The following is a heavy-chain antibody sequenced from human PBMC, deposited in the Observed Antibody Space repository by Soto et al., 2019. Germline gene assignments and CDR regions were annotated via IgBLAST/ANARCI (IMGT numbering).Heavy chain of an antibody. V-gene: IGHV3-33*01. D-gene: IGHD3-10*01. CDR3: ARDPSGLGGNWFDP. CDR2: IWYDGSNK. CDR1: GFTFSSYG. J-gene: IGHJ5*02. Sequence: GGSLRLSCAASGFTFSSYGMHWVRQAPGKGLEWVAVIWYDGSNKYYADSVKGRFTISRDNSKNTLYLQMNSLRAEDTAVYYCARDPSGLGGNWFDPWGQGTLVTVSS.